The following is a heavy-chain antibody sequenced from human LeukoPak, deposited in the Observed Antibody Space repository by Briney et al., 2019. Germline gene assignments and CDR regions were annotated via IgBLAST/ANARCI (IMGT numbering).Heavy chain of an antibody. V-gene: IGHV1-69*04. CDR2: IFPILGIA. Sequence: SVKVSCKASGGTFSSYAISWVRQAPGQGLEWMGRIFPILGIANYAQKFQGRVTITADKSTSTAYMELSSLRSEDTAVYFCARGLQNRDYFGSGNYYNYWGQGTLVTVSS. CDR1: GGTFSSYA. CDR3: ARGLQNRDYFGSGNYYNY. J-gene: IGHJ4*02. D-gene: IGHD3-10*01.